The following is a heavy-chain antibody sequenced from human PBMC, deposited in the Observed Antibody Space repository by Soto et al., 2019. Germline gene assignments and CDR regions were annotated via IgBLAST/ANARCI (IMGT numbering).Heavy chain of an antibody. CDR2: INAGNGNT. CDR1: GYTFTSYA. CDR3: ERDPYCTNGICETGYAFDI. J-gene: IGHJ3*02. D-gene: IGHD2-8*01. Sequence: ASVKVSCKASGYTFTSYAMHWVRHAPVQRLEWMGWINAGNGNTKYSQKFQGRVTINRDTYASTAYMELSSLRSEDTAVYYCERDPYCTNGICETGYAFDIYGQGTIVTVSS. V-gene: IGHV1-3*01.